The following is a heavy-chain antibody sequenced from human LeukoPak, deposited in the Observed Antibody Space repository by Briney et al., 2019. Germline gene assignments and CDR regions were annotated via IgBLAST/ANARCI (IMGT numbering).Heavy chain of an antibody. D-gene: IGHD4-17*01. J-gene: IGHJ6*03. CDR2: IYSGDDA. CDR1: GFTVSNKY. CDR3: TRAGAYEDWYNYYYMDV. V-gene: IGHV3-66*02. Sequence: GGSLRLSCAVTGFTVSNKYMSWVRQAPGKGLEWVSIIYSGDDAFYADSVKGRFTISRDDSKNTLDLQMNSLGVEDTAVYYCTRAGAYEDWYNYYYMDVWGRGTMVTVSS.